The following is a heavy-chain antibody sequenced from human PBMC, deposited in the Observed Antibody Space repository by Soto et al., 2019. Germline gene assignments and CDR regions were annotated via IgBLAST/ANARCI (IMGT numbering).Heavy chain of an antibody. CDR2: INSDGSST. CDR1: GFTFSSYW. D-gene: IGHD3-3*01. V-gene: IGHV3-74*01. Sequence: GGSLRLSCAASGFTFSSYWMHWVRQAPGKGLVWVSRINSDGSSTSYADSVKGRFTISRDNAKNTLYLQMNSLRAEDTAVYYCSSEKRSGTYYYYGMDVRGQGTTVTVFS. CDR3: SSEKRSGTYYYYGMDV. J-gene: IGHJ6*02.